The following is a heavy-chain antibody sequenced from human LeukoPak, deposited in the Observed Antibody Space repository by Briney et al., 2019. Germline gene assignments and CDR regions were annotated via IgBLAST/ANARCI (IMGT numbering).Heavy chain of an antibody. D-gene: IGHD1-26*01. Sequence: PSETLSLTCTVSGGSISNKYWSWIRQPAGKGLEWIGRIYTSGSTNYNPSLKSRVTMSVDTSKKQFSLKLSSVTAADTAVYYCARVRGSSGSYEYYHYMDVWGKGTTVTISS. J-gene: IGHJ6*03. CDR2: IYTSGST. CDR1: GGSISNKY. CDR3: ARVRGSSGSYEYYHYMDV. V-gene: IGHV4-4*07.